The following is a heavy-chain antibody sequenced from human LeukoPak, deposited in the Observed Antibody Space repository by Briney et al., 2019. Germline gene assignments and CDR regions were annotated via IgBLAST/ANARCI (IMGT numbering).Heavy chain of an antibody. CDR1: GFTVSSNY. J-gene: IGHJ3*02. V-gene: IGHV3-66*01. Sequence: GGSLRLSCAASGFTVSSNYMSWVRQAPGKGLEWVSVIYSGGSKYYADSVKGRFTVSRANSKNTLYLQMNSLRAEDTAVYYCARASFTYDSSGDSFDIWGEGTRVTVSS. D-gene: IGHD3-22*01. CDR2: IYSGGSK. CDR3: ARASFTYDSSGDSFDI.